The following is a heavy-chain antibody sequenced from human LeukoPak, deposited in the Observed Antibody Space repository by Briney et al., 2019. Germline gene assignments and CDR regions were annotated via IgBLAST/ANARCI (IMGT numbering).Heavy chain of an antibody. V-gene: IGHV3-21*04. CDR1: GFTFSSYS. CDR2: ISSSSSYI. Sequence: GGSLRLSCAASGFTFSSYSMNWVRQAPGKGLEWVSSISSSSSYIYYADSVKGRFTISRDNAKNSLYLQMNSLRAEDTAVYYCAKGEGYSYAYPLDYWGQGTLVTVSS. J-gene: IGHJ4*02. D-gene: IGHD5-18*01. CDR3: AKGEGYSYAYPLDY.